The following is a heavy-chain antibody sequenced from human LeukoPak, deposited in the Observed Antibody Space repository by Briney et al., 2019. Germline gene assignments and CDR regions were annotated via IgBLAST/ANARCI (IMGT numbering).Heavy chain of an antibody. V-gene: IGHV4-39*01. J-gene: IGHJ6*03. Sequence: SETLSLTCTVSGGSISSSSYYWGWIRQPPGKGLEWIGSIYYSGSTYYNPSLKSRVTISVDTSKNQFSLKLSSVTAADTAVYYCARHGYCSGGSCYSWGYYYYMDVWGKGTTVTISS. CDR1: GGSISSSSYY. CDR2: IYYSGST. CDR3: ARHGYCSGGSCYSWGYYYYMDV. D-gene: IGHD2-15*01.